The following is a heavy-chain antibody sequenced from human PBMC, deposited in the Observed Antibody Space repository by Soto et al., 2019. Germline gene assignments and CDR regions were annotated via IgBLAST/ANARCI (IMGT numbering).Heavy chain of an antibody. V-gene: IGHV1-69*13. Sequence: SVKVSCKASGGTFSSYAISWVRQAPGQGLEWMGGIIPIFGTANYAQKFQGRVTITADESTSTAYMELSSLRSEDTAVYYCARGVGGYSYGRRGYYFDYWGQGTLVTAPQ. J-gene: IGHJ4*02. D-gene: IGHD5-18*01. CDR2: IIPIFGTA. CDR3: ARGVGGYSYGRRGYYFDY. CDR1: GGTFSSYA.